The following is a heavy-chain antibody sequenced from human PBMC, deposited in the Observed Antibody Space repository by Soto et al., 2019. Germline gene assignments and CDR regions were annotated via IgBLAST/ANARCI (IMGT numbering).Heavy chain of an antibody. Sequence: QVQLQESGPGLVKPSQTLSLTCTVSGGSISSGDYYWSWIRQPPGKGLEWIGYIYYSGSTYYNPSLKSRVTISVDTSKSQFSLKLSSVTAADTAVYYCARAAHSSFWSGPHYGYYGMDVWGQGTTVTVSS. D-gene: IGHD3-3*01. CDR2: IYYSGST. CDR1: GGSISSGDYY. V-gene: IGHV4-30-4*01. J-gene: IGHJ6*02. CDR3: ARAAHSSFWSGPHYGYYGMDV.